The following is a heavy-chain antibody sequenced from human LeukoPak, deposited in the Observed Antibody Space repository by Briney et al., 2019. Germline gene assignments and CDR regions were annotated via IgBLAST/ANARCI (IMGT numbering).Heavy chain of an antibody. V-gene: IGHV3-21*01. Sequence: GGSLRLSYAAYGFTFNMYSMNWVRQAPRNGLKCDPSISDTSKYIFYADRVKGRFTISREIAKNSLYLHMNSLRAEDTAVYYCARGLQLWYPGDAFDIWGQGTMSPSLQ. CDR1: GFTFNMYS. CDR2: ISDTSKYI. CDR3: ARGLQLWYPGDAFDI. J-gene: IGHJ3*02. D-gene: IGHD5-18*01.